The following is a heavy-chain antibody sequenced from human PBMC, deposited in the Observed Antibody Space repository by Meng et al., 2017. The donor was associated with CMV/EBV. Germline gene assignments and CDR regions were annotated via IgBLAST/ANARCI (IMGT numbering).Heavy chain of an antibody. J-gene: IGHJ5*02. Sequence: AQLPPWGAGLLKPSEPLSLTCAVYGGSFSGYYWSWIRQPPGKGPEWIGEINHSGSTNYNPSLKSRVTISVDTSKNQFSLELSSVTAADTAVYYCARGGNWFDPWGQGTLVTVSS. CDR3: ARGGNWFDP. CDR2: INHSGST. V-gene: IGHV4-34*01. CDR1: GGSFSGYY.